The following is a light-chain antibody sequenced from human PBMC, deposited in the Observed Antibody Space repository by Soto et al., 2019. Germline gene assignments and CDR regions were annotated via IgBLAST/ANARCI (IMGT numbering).Light chain of an antibody. CDR1: IHYDF. CDR2: EVS. J-gene: IGLJ1*01. CDR3: GSYTSSSNYV. V-gene: IGLV2-14*01. Sequence: QSVLAQPASVSGSPGQSIAISCTGYIHYDFVSWCQQHPGTAPKPVIYEVSNRPSGTSDRFSGSKSGHTASLTISGLQTEDEAVYYCGSYTSSSNYVFGTGTKVTVL.